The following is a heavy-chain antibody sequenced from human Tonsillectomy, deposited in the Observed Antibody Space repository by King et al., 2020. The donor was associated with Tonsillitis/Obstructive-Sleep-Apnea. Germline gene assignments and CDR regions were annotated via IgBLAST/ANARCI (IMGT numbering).Heavy chain of an antibody. D-gene: IGHD1-7*01. CDR2: ISAYNGNT. CDR3: ARGLELQRYSFDY. V-gene: IGHV1-18*01. Sequence: QLVQSGAEVKKPGASVKVSCKASGYTFTSFGITWVRQAPGQGLEWMGWISAYNGNTNYAQRLQGRVTLATDTSTRTAYMELMSLRTDDTAVYYCARGLELQRYSFDYWGQGTLVTVSS. J-gene: IGHJ4*02. CDR1: GYTFTSFG.